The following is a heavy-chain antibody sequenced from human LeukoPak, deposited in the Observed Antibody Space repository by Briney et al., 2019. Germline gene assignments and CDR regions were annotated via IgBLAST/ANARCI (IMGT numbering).Heavy chain of an antibody. CDR1: GYTFTGYY. CDR2: INPDSGGT. V-gene: IGHV1-2*02. Sequence: ASVKVSCKASGYTFTGYYMHWVRQAPGQGLEWMGWINPDSGGTNFAQKFQGRVTMTRDTSISTAYMELSRLRSDVTAVYYCGRDFRDSLDYWGQGTLVTVSS. J-gene: IGHJ4*02. CDR3: GRDFRDSLDY.